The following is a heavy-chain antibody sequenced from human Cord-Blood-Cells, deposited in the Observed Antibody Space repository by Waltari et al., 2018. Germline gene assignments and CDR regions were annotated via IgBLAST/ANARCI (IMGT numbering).Heavy chain of an antibody. CDR3: AREVVVAATPGGAFDI. D-gene: IGHD2-15*01. V-gene: IGHV4-34*01. CDR2: SNPSGST. CDR1: GGSFRGYY. J-gene: IGHJ3*02. Sequence: QVQLQQWGAGLLKPSETLSLTCAVSGGSFRGYYWSWIRQPPGKGLEWIGESNPSGSTNYDQSCKSRVTISVSTSKRQFSLPLSSVTAADTAVYDCAREVVVAATPGGAFDIWGQGTMVTVSS.